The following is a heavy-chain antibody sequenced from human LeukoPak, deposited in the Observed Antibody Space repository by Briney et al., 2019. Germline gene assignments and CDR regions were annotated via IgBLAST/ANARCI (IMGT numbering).Heavy chain of an antibody. CDR3: ARVPLRRGYSYGSFDY. V-gene: IGHV4-34*01. CDR1: GGSFSGYY. J-gene: IGHJ4*02. Sequence: SETLSLTCAVYGGSFSGYYWSWIRQPPGKGLEWIGEINHSGSTNYNPSLKSRVTISVDTSKNQFSLKLSSVTAADTAVYYCARVPLRRGYSYGSFDYWGQGTLVTVSS. CDR2: INHSGST. D-gene: IGHD5-18*01.